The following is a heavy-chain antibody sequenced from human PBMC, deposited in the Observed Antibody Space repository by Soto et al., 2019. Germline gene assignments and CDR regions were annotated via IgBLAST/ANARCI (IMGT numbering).Heavy chain of an antibody. D-gene: IGHD3-16*02. CDR2: FYSGGKT. Sequence: QLQLQESGPGLVKASETLSLTCTVSGDSISRSANYWGWVRQSPGRGLEWIGRFYSGGKTYFNPSLKRPVALSADTSKNELSLRLSSVTATATATYYCAKHPFNPLVTPYWYFDVWGRGTPVAVS. CDR3: AKHPFNPLVTPYWYFDV. V-gene: IGHV4-39*01. CDR1: GDSISRSANY. J-gene: IGHJ2*01.